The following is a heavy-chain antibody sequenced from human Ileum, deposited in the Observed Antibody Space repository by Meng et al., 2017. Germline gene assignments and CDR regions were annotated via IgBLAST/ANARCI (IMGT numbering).Heavy chain of an antibody. CDR3: ARRAAVAVPSDY. J-gene: IGHJ4*02. V-gene: IGHV4-38-2*02. CDR1: GYSISSGYY. Sequence: SETLSLTCTVSGYSISSGYYWGWIRQPPGKGREWIGSIYHSGSTYYNPSLKSRVTISVDTSKNQFSLKLSSVTAADTAVYYCARRAAVAVPSDYWGQGTLVTVSS. D-gene: IGHD6-19*01. CDR2: IYHSGST.